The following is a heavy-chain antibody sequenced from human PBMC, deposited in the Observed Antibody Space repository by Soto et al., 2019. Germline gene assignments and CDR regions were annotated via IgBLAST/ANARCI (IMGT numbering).Heavy chain of an antibody. Sequence: PWGSLRLSCAASGFTFSDYYMSWIRQAPGKGLEWVSYISSSSSYTNYADSVKGRFTISRDNAKNSLYLQMNSLRAEDTAVYYCARDLIVVQLERNWFDPWGQGTLVTVS. CDR3: ARDLIVVQLERNWFDP. V-gene: IGHV3-11*06. CDR2: ISSSSSYT. J-gene: IGHJ5*02. D-gene: IGHD1-1*01. CDR1: GFTFSDYY.